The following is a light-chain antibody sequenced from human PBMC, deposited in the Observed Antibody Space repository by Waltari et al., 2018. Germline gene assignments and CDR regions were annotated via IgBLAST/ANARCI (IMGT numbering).Light chain of an antibody. CDR1: ESISIY. CDR2: GAS. CDR3: QQYNSFPYT. J-gene: IGKJ2*01. V-gene: IGKV1-39*01. Sequence: DIQMIQSPSSLSASVGDRVTITCRASESISIYLNWFQQKPGKAPKALIYGASSLQSVVPSRFSGSGSGTDFTLTISSLQPEDFATYYCQQYNSFPYTFGQGTKLEIQ.